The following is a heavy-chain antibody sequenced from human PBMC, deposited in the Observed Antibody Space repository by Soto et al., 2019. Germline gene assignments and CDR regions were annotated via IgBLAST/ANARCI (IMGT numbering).Heavy chain of an antibody. D-gene: IGHD6-6*01. CDR2: INAGNGNT. CDR3: ARVDSSSPRGYYGMDV. CDR1: GYTFTSYA. V-gene: IGHV1-3*01. J-gene: IGHJ6*02. Sequence: QVQLVQSGAEVKKPGASVKVSCKASGYTFTSYAMHWVRQAPGQRLEWMGWINAGNGNTKYSQKFQGRVTITRDTPASTAYMELSSLRSEDTAVYYCARVDSSSPRGYYGMDVWGQGTTVTVSS.